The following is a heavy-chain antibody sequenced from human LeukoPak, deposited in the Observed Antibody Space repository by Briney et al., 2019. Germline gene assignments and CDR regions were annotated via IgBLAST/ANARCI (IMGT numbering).Heavy chain of an antibody. Sequence: ASVKVSCKVSGYTFTDYYMHWVQQAPGKGLEWMGLVDPEDGETIYAEKFQGRVTITANTSTDTAYMEMSSLRSEDTAVYYCATIDGLTGFDPGGQGTLVTASS. CDR1: GYTFTDYY. CDR3: ATIDGLTGFDP. J-gene: IGHJ5*02. CDR2: VDPEDGET. D-gene: IGHD4/OR15-4a*01. V-gene: IGHV1-69-2*01.